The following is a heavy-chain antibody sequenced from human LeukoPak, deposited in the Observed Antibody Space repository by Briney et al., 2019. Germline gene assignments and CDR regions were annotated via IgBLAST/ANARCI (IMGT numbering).Heavy chain of an antibody. D-gene: IGHD1-26*01. CDR1: GFTFSSYS. CDR3: ARSFEGATFYFDY. J-gene: IGHJ4*02. CDR2: ISGTSSYI. V-gene: IGHV3-21*01. Sequence: GGSLRLSCAASGFTFSSYSMNWVRQAPGKGLEWVSSISGTSSYIYYADSVKGRFTISRDNAKKSLYLQVNSLRAEDTAVYYCARSFEGATFYFDYWGLGTLVSVSS.